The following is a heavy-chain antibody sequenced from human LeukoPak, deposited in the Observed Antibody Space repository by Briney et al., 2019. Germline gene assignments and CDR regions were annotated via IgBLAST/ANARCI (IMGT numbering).Heavy chain of an antibody. J-gene: IGHJ4*02. CDR3: ARGHEDYDSSGYYRFDY. Sequence: SEALSLTCTVSGVSIRSGGDYWSWIRQHPGKGLEWIGYIHYSESTYYNPPLRSRVTISVDTSKNQFSLKLNSVTAADTAVYFCARGHEDYDSSGYYRFDYWGQGTLVTVSS. V-gene: IGHV4-31*03. CDR1: GVSIRSGGDY. CDR2: IHYSEST. D-gene: IGHD3-22*01.